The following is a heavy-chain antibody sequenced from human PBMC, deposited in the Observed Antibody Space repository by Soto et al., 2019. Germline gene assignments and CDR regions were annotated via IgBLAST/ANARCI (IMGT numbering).Heavy chain of an antibody. D-gene: IGHD2-2*01. Sequence: SETLSLTCTVSGGSINSGDYYWTWVRQPPGKGLEWIGYIYHSESTHSNPSLKIRVTISVDTSKNQFSLNLNSVTATDTAVYYCARGVGGYCSGSSCYDYYYYAMDVWGQGTTVTVSS. CDR3: ARGVGGYCSGSSCYDYYYYAMDV. J-gene: IGHJ6*02. CDR2: IYHSEST. V-gene: IGHV4-30-4*01. CDR1: GGSINSGDYY.